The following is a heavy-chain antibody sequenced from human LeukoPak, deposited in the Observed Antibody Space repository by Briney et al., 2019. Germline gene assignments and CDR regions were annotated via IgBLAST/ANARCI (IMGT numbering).Heavy chain of an antibody. CDR1: GASISRYF. J-gene: IGHJ4*02. Sequence: SETASLTCSVWGASISRYFWRWLRQPAAKGREWVGRIYASGSANYNPSLQRRVTLSRDTSNSQFSLIMSSVPAADTAVYYCATDDSYGLTYWGQGTLVTVSS. CDR3: ATDDSYGLTY. D-gene: IGHD5-18*01. CDR2: IYASGSA. V-gene: IGHV4-4*07.